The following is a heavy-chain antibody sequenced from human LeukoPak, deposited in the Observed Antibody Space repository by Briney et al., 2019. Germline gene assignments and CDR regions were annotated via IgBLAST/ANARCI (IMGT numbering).Heavy chain of an antibody. V-gene: IGHV3-23*01. Sequence: GGSLRLSCAASGFTFSSYAMSWVRQAPGKGLEWVSAISGSGGSTYYADSVKGRFTISRDNSKNTLYLQMNSLRAEDTAVYYCAKVGEGYCSSTSCYLWLVDYWGQGTLVTVSS. D-gene: IGHD2-2*01. CDR2: ISGSGGST. CDR3: AKVGEGYCSSTSCYLWLVDY. CDR1: GFTFSSYA. J-gene: IGHJ4*02.